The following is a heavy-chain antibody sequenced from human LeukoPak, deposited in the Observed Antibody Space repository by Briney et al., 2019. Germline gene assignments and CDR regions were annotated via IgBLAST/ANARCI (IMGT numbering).Heavy chain of an antibody. D-gene: IGHD6-19*01. J-gene: IGHJ6*03. V-gene: IGHV3-13*01. Sequence: GGSLRLSCAASGLTFTSSDMPWVRQATGKGLEWGSAIGTAGDTYYPGSVKGRFTISRENAKNSLYLQMNSLRAGDTAVYYCLRAPRYSSGWYAYYYLDVWGKGTTVTVSS. CDR1: GLTFTSSD. CDR3: LRAPRYSSGWYAYYYLDV. CDR2: IGTAGDT.